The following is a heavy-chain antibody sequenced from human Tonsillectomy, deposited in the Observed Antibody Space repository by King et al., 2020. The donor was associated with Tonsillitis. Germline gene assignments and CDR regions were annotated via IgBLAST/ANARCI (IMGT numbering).Heavy chain of an antibody. J-gene: IGHJ4*02. V-gene: IGHV3-43*02. D-gene: IGHD6-19*01. CDR2: ISGDGGST. CDR3: AKDKGSGWYYFDY. Sequence: VQLVESGGGVVQPGGSLRLSCAASGFTFDDYAMHWVRHSPGKGLEWVSLISGDGGSTYYADSVKGRFTISRDNSKNSMYLQMNSLRTDDTALYYCAKDKGSGWYYFDYWGQGTMVTVSS. CDR1: GFTFDDYA.